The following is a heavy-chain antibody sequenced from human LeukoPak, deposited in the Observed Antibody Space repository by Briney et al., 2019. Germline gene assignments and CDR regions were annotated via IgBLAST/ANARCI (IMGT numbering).Heavy chain of an antibody. J-gene: IGHJ3*02. D-gene: IGHD6-13*01. V-gene: IGHV4-59*08. CDR3: ARLILSSMGFGI. CDR1: GGSISSYY. CDR2: IYYSGST. Sequence: SETLSLTCTVSGGSISSYYWSWIRQPPGKGLEWIGYIYYSGSTNYNPSLKSRVTISVDTSKNQFSLKLSSVTAADTAVYYCARLILSSMGFGIWGQGTMVTVSS.